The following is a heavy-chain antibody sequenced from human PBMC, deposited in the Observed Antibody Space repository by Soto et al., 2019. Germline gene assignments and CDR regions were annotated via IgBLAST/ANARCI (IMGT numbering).Heavy chain of an antibody. CDR1: GFTFSSYA. D-gene: IGHD1-26*01. CDR3: AKDLSGYYYYYGMDV. V-gene: IGHV3-23*01. Sequence: GGSLRLSCAASGFTFSSYAMSWVRQAPGKGLEWVSAISGSGGSTYYADSVKGRFTISRDNSKNTLYLQMNSLRAEDTAVYYCAKDLSGYYYYYGMDVWGQGTTVTVSS. CDR2: ISGSGGST. J-gene: IGHJ6*02.